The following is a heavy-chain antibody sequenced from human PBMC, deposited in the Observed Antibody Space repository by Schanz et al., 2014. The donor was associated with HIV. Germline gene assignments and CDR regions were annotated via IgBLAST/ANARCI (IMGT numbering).Heavy chain of an antibody. CDR1: GFTFSSYG. CDR3: ANSGYCTNGVCYTRGDGTDV. J-gene: IGHJ4*02. CDR2: ISYDGSNK. D-gene: IGHD2-8*01. V-gene: IGHV3-30*18. Sequence: QVQLVESGGGVVQPGRSLRLSCAASGFTFSSYGMHWVRQAPGKGLEWVAVISYDGSNKYYADSVKGRFTIFRDNSKNTLYLQMNSLRADDTAVYYCANSGYCTNGVCYTRGDGTDVWGQGTLVTVSS.